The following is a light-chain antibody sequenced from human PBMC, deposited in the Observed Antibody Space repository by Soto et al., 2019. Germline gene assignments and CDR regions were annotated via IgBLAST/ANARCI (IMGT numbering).Light chain of an antibody. CDR1: SSDVGGYNY. CDR2: EVS. CDR3: SSYTSSSFVV. Sequence: QSALTQPASVSGSPGQSITISCTGTSSDVGGYNYVSWYQQHPGKAPKLMIYEVSNRPSGVSNRFSGSKSGNTASLTISGLQAEDEADYYCSSYTSSSFVVFRGGTKLTVL. J-gene: IGLJ2*01. V-gene: IGLV2-14*01.